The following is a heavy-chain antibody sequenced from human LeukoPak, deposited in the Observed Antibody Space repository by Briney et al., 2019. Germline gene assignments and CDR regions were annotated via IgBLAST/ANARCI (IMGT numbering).Heavy chain of an antibody. CDR1: GGTFSSYA. V-gene: IGHV1-18*01. CDR2: ISAYNGNT. D-gene: IGHD3-22*01. CDR3: ARDPTAYYYDSSGFHAFDI. Sequence: ASVKVSCKASGGTFSSYAISWVRQAPGQGLEWMGWISAYNGNTNYAQKLQGRVTMTTDTSTSTAYMELRSLRSDDTAVYYCARDPTAYYYDSSGFHAFDIWGQGTMVTVSS. J-gene: IGHJ3*02.